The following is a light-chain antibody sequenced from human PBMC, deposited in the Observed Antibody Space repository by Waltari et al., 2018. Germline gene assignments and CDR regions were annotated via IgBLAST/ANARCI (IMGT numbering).Light chain of an antibody. CDR2: EVS. CDR3: NSFTTSATHV. Sequence: QSALTQPASVSGSPGQSIAISCTGTSSDIGAYNHVYWYQQHPGKAPKRIIYEVSNRPSGVSTRFSGSKSGNTASLTISGLQAEDEADYYCNSFTTSATHVFGTGTKVSVL. V-gene: IGLV2-14*01. J-gene: IGLJ1*01. CDR1: SSDIGAYNH.